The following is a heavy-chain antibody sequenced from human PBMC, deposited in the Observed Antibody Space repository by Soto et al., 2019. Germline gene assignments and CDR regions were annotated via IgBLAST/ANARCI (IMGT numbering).Heavy chain of an antibody. Sequence: QVQLQESGPGLVKPSGTLSLTCAVSGGSISSSNWWSWVRQPPGKGLEWIGEIYHSGSTNYNPSRKSRVTISVDKSKNRFSLTLSSVAAADTAVYYCASFWDILTGYPIPGRYWGQGTLVTVSS. CDR2: IYHSGST. V-gene: IGHV4-4*02. CDR1: GGSISSSNW. D-gene: IGHD3-9*01. CDR3: ASFWDILTGYPIPGRY. J-gene: IGHJ4*02.